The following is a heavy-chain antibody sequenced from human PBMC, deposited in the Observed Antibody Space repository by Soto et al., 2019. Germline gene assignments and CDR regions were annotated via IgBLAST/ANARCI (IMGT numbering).Heavy chain of an antibody. CDR3: ARGRFGAYVDF. D-gene: IGHD3-16*01. Sequence: SETLSLTCDVSGDTISTGGYTWAWIRQPPGKGLEWIGHTYHSGNTYYNPSLKSRVTISVDRSKNQFSLTLNSVTAADTAIYYCARGRFGAYVDFWGQGTLVTVSS. CDR1: GDTISTGGYT. J-gene: IGHJ4*02. V-gene: IGHV4-30-2*02. CDR2: TYHSGNT.